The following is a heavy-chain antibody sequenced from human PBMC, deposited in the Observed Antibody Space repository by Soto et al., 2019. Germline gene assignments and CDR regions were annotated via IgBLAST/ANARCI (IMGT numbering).Heavy chain of an antibody. J-gene: IGHJ3*02. D-gene: IGHD3-10*01. V-gene: IGHV4-34*01. CDR2: INHSGST. CDR1: GGSFSGYY. Sequence: SETLSLTCAVYGGSFSGYYWSWIRQPPGKGLEWIGEINHSGSTNYNPSLKSRVTISVDTSKNQFSLKLSSVTAADTAMYYCAHGSGSNKGLRPDAFDIWGQGTMVTVSS. CDR3: AHGSGSNKGLRPDAFDI.